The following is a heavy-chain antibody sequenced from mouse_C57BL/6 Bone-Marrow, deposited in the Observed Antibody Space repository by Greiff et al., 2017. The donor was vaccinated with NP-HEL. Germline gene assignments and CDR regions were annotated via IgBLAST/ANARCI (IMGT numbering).Heavy chain of an antibody. CDR2: IDPETGGT. Sequence: QVQLQQSGAELVRPGASVTLSCKASGYTFTDYEMHWVKQTPVHGLEWIGAIDPETGGTAYNQKFKGKAILTADKSSSTAYMELLSLTSEDSAVYYFTRPSLWYAMDYWGQGTSVTVSS. J-gene: IGHJ4*01. CDR1: GYTFTDYE. V-gene: IGHV1-15*01. D-gene: IGHD6-1*01. CDR3: TRPSLWYAMDY.